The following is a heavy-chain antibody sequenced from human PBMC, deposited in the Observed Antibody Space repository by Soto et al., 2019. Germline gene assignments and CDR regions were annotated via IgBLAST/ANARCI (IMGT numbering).Heavy chain of an antibody. V-gene: IGHV1-69*02. Sequence: QVQLVQSGAEVKKPGSSVKVSCKASGGTFSSYTISWVRQAPGQGLEWMGRIIPILGIANYAQKFQGRVTITADKSTSTAYMELSSLRSEDTDGYYCGGMGGGYCYSCDYWGQGTLVTVSS. CDR2: IIPILGIA. CDR3: GGMGGGYCYSCDY. CDR1: GGTFSSYT. D-gene: IGHD2-21*02. J-gene: IGHJ4*02.